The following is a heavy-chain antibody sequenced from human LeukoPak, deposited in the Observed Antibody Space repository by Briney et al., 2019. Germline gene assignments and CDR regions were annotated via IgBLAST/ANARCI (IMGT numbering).Heavy chain of an antibody. CDR1: GFNFTTYA. V-gene: IGHV3-23*01. Sequence: GGSLRLSCAASGFNFTTYAMSWVRQAPGKGLEWVSAITGRGDGTFSAGSVKGRFIISRDNYKNILYLQMDSVRAEDTALYYCAKERASGNYWGYFDSWGQGTLVTVSS. CDR3: AKERASGNYWGYFDS. D-gene: IGHD3-10*01. J-gene: IGHJ4*02. CDR2: ITGRGDGT.